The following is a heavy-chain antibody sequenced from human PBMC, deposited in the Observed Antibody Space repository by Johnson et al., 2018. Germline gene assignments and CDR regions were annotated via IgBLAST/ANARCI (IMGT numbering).Heavy chain of an antibody. D-gene: IGHD2-15*01. V-gene: IGHV3-7*01. CDR3: VRGPYAGYSDDRGWGAFDG. J-gene: IGHJ3*01. CDR1: GFAFSTYW. CDR2: IKQDGSTT. Sequence: VQLVQSGGGLVQPGGSLRLSCAASGFAFSTYWMTWVRQAPGKGLEWVANIKQDGSTTNYVDSVTDRFTISRDNAKNSLFLQMNSLRSEDTAVYYCVRGPYAGYSDDRGWGAFDGWGQGTMVTVSS.